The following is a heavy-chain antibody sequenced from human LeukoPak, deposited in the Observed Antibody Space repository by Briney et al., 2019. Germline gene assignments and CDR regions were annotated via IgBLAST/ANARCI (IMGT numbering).Heavy chain of an antibody. J-gene: IGHJ3*02. CDR3: AKEVTLRYFDWLLEGDAFDI. CDR2: ISGSGGST. D-gene: IGHD3-9*01. CDR1: GFTFSDYY. V-gene: IGHV3-23*01. Sequence: GGSLRLSCAASGFTFSDYYMSWIRQAPGKGLEWVSAISGSGGSTYYADSVKGRFTISRDNSKNTLYLQMNSLRAEDTAVYYCAKEVTLRYFDWLLEGDAFDIWGQGTMVTVSS.